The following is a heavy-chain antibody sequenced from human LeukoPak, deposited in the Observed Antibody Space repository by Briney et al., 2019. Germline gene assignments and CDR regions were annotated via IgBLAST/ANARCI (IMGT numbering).Heavy chain of an antibody. V-gene: IGHV3-23*01. CDR2: ISASGSAT. CDR3: AKDQDSSSWVPRYYFDY. CDR1: GFIFSNYG. Sequence: PGGSLRLSCAASGFIFSNYGMNWVRQAPGKGLEWVAAISASGSATSYADSVRGRFTISRDNSKSTTYLQMNSLRAEDTAVFYCAKDQDSSSWVPRYYFDYWGQGTLVTVSS. D-gene: IGHD6-13*01. J-gene: IGHJ4*02.